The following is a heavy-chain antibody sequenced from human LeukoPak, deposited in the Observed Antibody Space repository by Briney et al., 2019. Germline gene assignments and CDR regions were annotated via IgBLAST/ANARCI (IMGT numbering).Heavy chain of an antibody. Sequence: GWSLILSYAASGISFSKSSMLWFRQAPGKGLEWVSSISIGSSPYTYYADSLKGRFTISRDNAKNSVCLQMNSLRPEDTAVYYCASYTLWYGDSWGQGTLVTVSS. D-gene: IGHD3-10*01. J-gene: IGHJ4*02. CDR1: GISFSKSS. V-gene: IGHV3-21*06. CDR3: ASYTLWYGDS. CDR2: ISIGSSPYT.